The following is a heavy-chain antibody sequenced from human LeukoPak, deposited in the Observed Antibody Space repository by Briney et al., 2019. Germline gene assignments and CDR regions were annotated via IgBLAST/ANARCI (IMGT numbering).Heavy chain of an antibody. J-gene: IGHJ4*02. V-gene: IGHV1-2*02. CDR1: GYTFTGYY. D-gene: IGHD6-6*01. CDR2: INPNSGGT. CDR3: ARDLGQLVLFDY. Sequence: ASVKVSCKASGYTFTGYYMHWVRQAPGQGLEWMGWINPNSGGTNYAQKLQGRVTMTTDTSTSTAYMELRSLRSDDTAVYYCARDLGQLVLFDYWGQGTLVTVSS.